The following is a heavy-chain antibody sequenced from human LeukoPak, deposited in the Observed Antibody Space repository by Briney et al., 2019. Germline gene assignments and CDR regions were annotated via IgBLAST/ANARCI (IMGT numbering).Heavy chain of an antibody. CDR1: GFTFNNFW. V-gene: IGHV3-74*01. CDR2: INSDGSST. Sequence: PGGSLRLSCAASGFTFNNFWMHWVRQAPGKGLVWVSRINSDGSSTSYADSVKGRFTISRDNAKNTLYLQMNSLRAEDTALYYCAKRRGPTYGDFDYWGQGTLVTVSS. J-gene: IGHJ4*02. CDR3: AKRRGPTYGDFDY. D-gene: IGHD4-17*01.